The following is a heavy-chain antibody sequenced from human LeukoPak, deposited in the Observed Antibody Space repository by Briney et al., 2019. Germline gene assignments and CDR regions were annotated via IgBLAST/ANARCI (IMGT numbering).Heavy chain of an antibody. D-gene: IGHD2-2*01. V-gene: IGHV1-2*02. J-gene: IGHJ6*03. CDR1: GYTFTGYY. Sequence: GASVKVSCKASGYTFTGYYMHRVRQAPGQGLEWMGWINPNSGGTNYAQKFQGRVTMTRDTSISTAYMELSRLRSDDTAVYYCARTIVVPAALYYYYYMDVWGKGTTVTVS. CDR2: INPNSGGT. CDR3: ARTIVVPAALYYYYYMDV.